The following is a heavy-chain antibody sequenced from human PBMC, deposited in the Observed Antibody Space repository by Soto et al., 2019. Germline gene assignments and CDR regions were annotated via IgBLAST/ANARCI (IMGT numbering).Heavy chain of an antibody. CDR3: ARVRAAGTWILDY. CDR1: GVTFSSYD. V-gene: IGHV3-13*04. J-gene: IGHJ4*02. CDR2: IGTAGDT. Sequence: GGSRRLSCAASGVTFSSYDMHWARQATEKVLEWVSSIGTAGDTYYPGSVKARFTISRENAKNPLYLQMNSLRAGDTAVYYCARVRAAGTWILDYWGQGT. D-gene: IGHD6-13*01.